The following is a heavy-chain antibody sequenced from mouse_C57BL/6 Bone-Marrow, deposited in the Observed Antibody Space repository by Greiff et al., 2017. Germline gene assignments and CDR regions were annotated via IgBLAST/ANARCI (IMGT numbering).Heavy chain of an antibody. D-gene: IGHD2-5*01. V-gene: IGHV3-6*01. Sequence: ESGPGLVKPSQSLSLTCSVTGYSITSGYYWNWIRQFPGNKLEWMGYISYDGSNNYNPSLKNRISITRDTSKNQFFLKLNSVTTEDTATYYCARDAYYSNPLFAYWGQGTLVTVSA. CDR2: ISYDGSN. J-gene: IGHJ3*01. CDR1: GYSITSGYY. CDR3: ARDAYYSNPLFAY.